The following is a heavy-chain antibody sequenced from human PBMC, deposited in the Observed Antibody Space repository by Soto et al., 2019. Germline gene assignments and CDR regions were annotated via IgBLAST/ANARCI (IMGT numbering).Heavy chain of an antibody. CDR2: IKQDGSEK. CDR1: GFAFSSYW. Sequence: GGSLRLSCAASGFAFSSYWMSWVRQAPGKGLEWVANIKQDGSEKYYVDSVKGRFTISRDNAKNSLYLQMNSLRAEDTAVYYCARDDGLPSTYYYYGMDVWGQGTTVTVSS. CDR3: ARDDGLPSTYYYYGMDV. V-gene: IGHV3-7*03. J-gene: IGHJ6*02.